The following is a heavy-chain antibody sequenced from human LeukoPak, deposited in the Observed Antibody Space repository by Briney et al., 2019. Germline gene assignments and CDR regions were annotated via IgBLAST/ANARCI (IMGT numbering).Heavy chain of an antibody. Sequence: GGSLRLSCTASGFTVSSNYMTWVRQAPGKGLEWVSIIYSGGSTYYADSVKGRFTISRDNPKNTPYLQMNSLRADDTAVYYCARDVGFIVGATPGAFDIWGQGTMVTVSS. J-gene: IGHJ3*02. CDR1: GFTVSSNY. CDR2: IYSGGST. D-gene: IGHD1-26*01. V-gene: IGHV3-66*01. CDR3: ARDVGFIVGATPGAFDI.